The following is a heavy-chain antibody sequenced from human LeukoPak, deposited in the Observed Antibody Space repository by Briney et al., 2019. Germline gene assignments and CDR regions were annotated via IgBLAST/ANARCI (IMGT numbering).Heavy chain of an antibody. CDR2: INSGSSTI. CDR1: DFSLRSYS. D-gene: IGHD1-1*01. CDR3: ARVLLERPGIDSFDM. V-gene: IGHV3-48*01. Sequence: GGSLRLSCGASDFSLRSYSMDWVCQGPRKGLGWVSHINSGSSTIYYADSVKGRFTISRDNAGNSLYLHMNSLRAEDTAVYYCARVLLERPGIDSFDMWGQGTMVTVSS. J-gene: IGHJ3*02.